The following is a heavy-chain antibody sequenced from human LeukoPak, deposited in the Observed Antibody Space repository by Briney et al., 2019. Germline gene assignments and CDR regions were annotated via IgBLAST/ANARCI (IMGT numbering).Heavy chain of an antibody. CDR1: GGSFSGYY. Sequence: SETLSLTCAVYGGSFSGYYWSWIRQPPGKGLEWIGEINHSGSTNYNPSLKSRVTISVDTSKNQFFLKLSSVTAADTAVYYCARARVMVRGVIDYWGQGTLVTVS. J-gene: IGHJ4*02. CDR2: INHSGST. D-gene: IGHD3-10*01. V-gene: IGHV4-34*01. CDR3: ARARVMVRGVIDY.